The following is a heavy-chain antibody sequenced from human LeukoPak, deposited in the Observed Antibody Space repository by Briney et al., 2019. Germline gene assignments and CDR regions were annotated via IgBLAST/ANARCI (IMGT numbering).Heavy chain of an antibody. CDR3: TTSPARGKY. V-gene: IGHV3-15*01. CDR1: GFTFSTYS. Sequence: PGGSLRLSCAASGFTFSTYSLGWVRQAPGKGLEWVGRIKSKTDGGTTDYAAPVKGRFTISRDDAKNTLYLQMNSLKTEDTAVYYCTTSPARGKYWGQGTLVTVSS. CDR2: IKSKTDGGTT. J-gene: IGHJ4*02. D-gene: IGHD3-16*01.